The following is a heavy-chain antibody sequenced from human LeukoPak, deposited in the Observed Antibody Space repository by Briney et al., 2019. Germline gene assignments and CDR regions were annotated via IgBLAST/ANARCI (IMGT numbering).Heavy chain of an antibody. Sequence: GGSLRLSCVASGFTFTDYAMSWVRQAPGKGLEWVSSIGGGGFNTHYADSVKGRFSISRDTSTNTLYLEMNSLRADDSALYYCAKDNFGLVPYCFDSWGQGTLVTVSS. J-gene: IGHJ4*02. V-gene: IGHV3-23*01. D-gene: IGHD2-21*01. CDR1: GFTFTDYA. CDR3: AKDNFGLVPYCFDS. CDR2: IGGGGFNT.